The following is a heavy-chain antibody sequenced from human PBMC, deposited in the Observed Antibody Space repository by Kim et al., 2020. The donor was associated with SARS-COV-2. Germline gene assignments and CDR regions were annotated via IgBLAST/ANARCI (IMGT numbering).Heavy chain of an antibody. J-gene: IGHJ6*02. CDR3: AKEQGEGKGLYYYYGMDV. D-gene: IGHD3-10*01. V-gene: IGHV3-30*02. Sequence: MGRCTISRDNSKNTLYLQLNSLRAEDTAVYYCAKEQGEGKGLYYYYGMDVWGQGTTVTVSS.